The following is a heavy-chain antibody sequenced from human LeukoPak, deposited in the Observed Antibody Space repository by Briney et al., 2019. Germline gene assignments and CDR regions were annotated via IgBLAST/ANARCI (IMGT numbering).Heavy chain of an antibody. D-gene: IGHD3-10*01. V-gene: IGHV3-23*01. Sequence: PGGSLRLSCAASGFTFSSYAMSWVRQAPGKGLEWVSAISGSGGSTYYADSVKGRFTISRDNSKNTLYQQMNSLRAEDTAVYYCAKDTRGRMVRGALYLDYWGQGTLVTVSS. CDR2: ISGSGGST. J-gene: IGHJ4*02. CDR1: GFTFSSYA. CDR3: AKDTRGRMVRGALYLDY.